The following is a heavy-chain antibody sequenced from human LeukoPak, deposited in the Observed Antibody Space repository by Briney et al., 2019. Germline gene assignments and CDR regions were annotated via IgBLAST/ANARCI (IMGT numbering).Heavy chain of an antibody. J-gene: IGHJ3*02. V-gene: IGHV5-51*01. Sequence: GESLKISCQGSGYSFTSYWIGWVRQMPGKGLEWMGIIYPGDSDTRYSPSFQGQVTISADKSISTAYLQWSSLKASDTAMYYCARPQNYDSSGYDANAFDIWGQGTMVTVSS. D-gene: IGHD3-22*01. CDR2: IYPGDSDT. CDR3: ARPQNYDSSGYDANAFDI. CDR1: GYSFTSYW.